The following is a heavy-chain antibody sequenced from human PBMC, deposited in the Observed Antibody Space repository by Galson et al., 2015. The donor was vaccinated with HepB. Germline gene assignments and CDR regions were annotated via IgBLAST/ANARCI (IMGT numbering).Heavy chain of an antibody. Sequence: SVKVSCKASGYTFTSYGISWVRQAPGQGLEWMGWISAYNGNTNYAQKLQGRVTMTTDTSTSTAYMELRSLRSDDTAVYYCARDIVVVPAARGHAFDIWGQGTMVTVSS. CDR2: ISAYNGNT. CDR1: GYTFTSYG. D-gene: IGHD2-2*01. J-gene: IGHJ3*02. CDR3: ARDIVVVPAARGHAFDI. V-gene: IGHV1-18*01.